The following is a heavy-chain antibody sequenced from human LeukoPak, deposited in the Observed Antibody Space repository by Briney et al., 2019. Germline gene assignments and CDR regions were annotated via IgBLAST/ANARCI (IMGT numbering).Heavy chain of an antibody. J-gene: IGHJ4*02. CDR3: AKTNWNDALDY. D-gene: IGHD1-1*01. CDR2: ISYDGSNK. Sequence: PGGSLRLSCAASGFTFSSYEMNWVRQAPGKGLEWVAVISYDGSNKYYADSVKGRFTISRDNSKNTLYLQMNSLRAEDTAVYYCAKTNWNDALDYWGQGTLVTVSS. V-gene: IGHV3-30*18. CDR1: GFTFSSYE.